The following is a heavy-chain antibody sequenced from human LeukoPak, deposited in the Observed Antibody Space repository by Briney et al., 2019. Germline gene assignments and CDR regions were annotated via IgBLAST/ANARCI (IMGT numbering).Heavy chain of an antibody. J-gene: IGHJ4*02. CDR3: ARGRTGAAALYF. D-gene: IGHD2-2*01. CDR1: GGSFSGHY. Sequence: SETLSLTCAVYGGSFSGHYWTWIRQAPAKGLEWIGESTHTGSTNYNPSLTSRVTISVDTSKNQFSLKLTSVSAADTAVYHCARGRTGAAALYFWGPGTLVTVSS. V-gene: IGHV4-34*01. CDR2: STHTGST.